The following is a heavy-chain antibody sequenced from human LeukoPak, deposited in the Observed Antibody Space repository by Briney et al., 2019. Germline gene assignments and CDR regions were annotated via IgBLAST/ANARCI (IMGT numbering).Heavy chain of an antibody. Sequence: PSQTLSLPCTVSGGSISSGDYYWSWIRQPPGKGLEWIGYIYYSGSTYYNPSLKSRVTISVDTSKNQFSLKLSSVTAADTAVYYCARVDEDRGTRNFDYWGQGTLVTVSS. J-gene: IGHJ4*02. CDR2: IYYSGST. CDR1: GGSISSGDYY. D-gene: IGHD3-9*01. V-gene: IGHV4-30-4*01. CDR3: ARVDEDRGTRNFDY.